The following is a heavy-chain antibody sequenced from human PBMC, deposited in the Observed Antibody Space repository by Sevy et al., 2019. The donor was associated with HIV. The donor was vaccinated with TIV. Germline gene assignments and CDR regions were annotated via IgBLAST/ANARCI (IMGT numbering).Heavy chain of an antibody. V-gene: IGHV3-48*01. D-gene: IGHD4-4*01. Sequence: GGSLRLSCAASGFTFSRRSMNWVRQAPGKGLEWVAYISSSRSTIYYADSVKGRFTISRDNAKNSLYLQMNSLRAEDTAVYYCARDDYSNFQFDYWGQGTLVTVSS. CDR3: ARDDYSNFQFDY. CDR1: GFTFSRRS. J-gene: IGHJ4*02. CDR2: ISSSRSTI.